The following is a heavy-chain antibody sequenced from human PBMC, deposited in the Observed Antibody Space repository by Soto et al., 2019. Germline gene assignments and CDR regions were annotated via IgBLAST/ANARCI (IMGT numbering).Heavy chain of an antibody. CDR1: GYTFTSDG. V-gene: IGHV1-18*01. CDR2: ISGYNGNT. CDR3: ASDLVAAAHSYNYGMDV. D-gene: IGHD6-13*01. Sequence: ASVKVSCKASGYTFTSDGISWVRQAPGQRLEWMGWISGYNGNTHYGQKLQGRVTMSTDTSTSTVYMELRSLRSDDTAVFYCASDLVAAAHSYNYGMDVWGQGTTVTSSS. J-gene: IGHJ6*02.